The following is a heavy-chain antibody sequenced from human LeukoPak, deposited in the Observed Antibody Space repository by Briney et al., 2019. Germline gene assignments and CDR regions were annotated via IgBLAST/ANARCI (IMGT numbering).Heavy chain of an antibody. CDR3: TRNRDYYDNSGLDY. D-gene: IGHD3-22*01. J-gene: IGHJ4*02. CDR1: AFSLNAYS. CDR2: ISSGSSYI. Sequence: PGGSLRLSCAASAFSLNAYSMNWVRQAPGKGLEWVSSISSGSSYIKYADSVKGRFTISRDNAKNSLYLQMNSLRAEDTAVYYCTRNRDYYDNSGLDYWGQGTLVTVSS. V-gene: IGHV3-21*01.